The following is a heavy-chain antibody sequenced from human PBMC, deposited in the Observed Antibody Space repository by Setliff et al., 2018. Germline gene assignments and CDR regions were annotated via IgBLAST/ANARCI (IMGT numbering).Heavy chain of an antibody. CDR1: GGSISSSSYY. CDR2: IYYSGRT. J-gene: IGHJ4*02. Sequence: SETLSLTCTVPGGSISSSSYYWGWIRQPPGKGLEWIGSIYYSGRTSYNPSLTSRVTISVDTSKNQFSLKLSSVTAADAAVYYCARRETFYNFWSGYYVYWGQGTLVTVSS. D-gene: IGHD3-3*01. V-gene: IGHV4-39*07. CDR3: ARRETFYNFWSGYYVY.